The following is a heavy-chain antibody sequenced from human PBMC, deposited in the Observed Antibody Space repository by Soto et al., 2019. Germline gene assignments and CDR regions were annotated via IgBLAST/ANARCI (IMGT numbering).Heavy chain of an antibody. Sequence: GGSLRLSCAASGFTFSSYGMHWVRQAPGKGLECMAIISYDGRDKYYADSVKGRFTISRDNSKNTLFLQMNSLRAEDTAVYYFAKSQAYCCGDCYRYYYYYYGMDVWGQGXTVTVSS. D-gene: IGHD2-21*02. V-gene: IGHV3-30*18. CDR3: AKSQAYCCGDCYRYYYYYYGMDV. CDR1: GFTFSSYG. J-gene: IGHJ6*02. CDR2: ISYDGRDK.